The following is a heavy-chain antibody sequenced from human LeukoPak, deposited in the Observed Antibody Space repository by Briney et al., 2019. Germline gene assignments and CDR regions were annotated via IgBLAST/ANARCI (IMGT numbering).Heavy chain of an antibody. V-gene: IGHV3-74*03. Sequence: AGRSLRLSCAASGFTFSSYGMHWVRQAAGKGLEWVSRISDDGSITTYADSVQGRFTISRDNAKSTVFLQMNSLRVEDTAVYFCVRRYYEYIVYDRHFDFWGQGILVTVSS. CDR3: VRRYYEYIVYDRHFDF. CDR1: GFTFSSYG. CDR2: ISDDGSIT. J-gene: IGHJ4*02. D-gene: IGHD5/OR15-5a*01.